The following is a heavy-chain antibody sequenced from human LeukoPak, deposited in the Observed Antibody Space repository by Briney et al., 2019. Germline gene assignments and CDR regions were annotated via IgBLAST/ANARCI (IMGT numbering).Heavy chain of an antibody. D-gene: IGHD6-13*01. J-gene: IGHJ4*02. V-gene: IGHV3-30*02. Sequence: GGSLRLSCAASGFTFSSYGMHWVRQAPGKGLGWMAFIRYDGSNKYYADSVKGRFTISRDNSKNTLYLQMNSLRAEDTAVYYCANGGGAYSSSWLFDYWGQGTLVTVSS. CDR3: ANGGGAYSSSWLFDY. CDR2: IRYDGSNK. CDR1: GFTFSSYG.